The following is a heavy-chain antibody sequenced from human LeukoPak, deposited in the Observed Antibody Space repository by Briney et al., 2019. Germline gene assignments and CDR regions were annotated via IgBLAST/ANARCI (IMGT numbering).Heavy chain of an antibody. CDR2: IYYSGST. D-gene: IGHD3-10*01. Sequence: SETLSLTCTVSGGSISSGGYYWSWIRQHPGKGLEWIGYIYYSGSTYYNPSLKSRVTISVDTSKNQFSLKLSSVTAADTAVYYCGRDCQMVRGARNYYYGMDVWGKGTTVTVSS. CDR3: GRDCQMVRGARNYYYGMDV. J-gene: IGHJ6*04. CDR1: GGSISSGGYY. V-gene: IGHV4-31*03.